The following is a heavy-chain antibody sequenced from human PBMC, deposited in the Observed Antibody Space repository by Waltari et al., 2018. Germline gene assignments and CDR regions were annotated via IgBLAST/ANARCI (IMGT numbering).Heavy chain of an antibody. CDR2: INHSGST. CDR3: ARGGRGYYYDSSGYYFDY. CDR1: GGSFSGYY. Sequence: QVQLQQWGAGLLKPSETLSLTCAVYGGSFSGYYWSWIRQPPGKGLEWIGEINHSGSTNYNPSLKSRVTISVDTSKNQCSLKLSSVTAADTAVYYCARGGRGYYYDSSGYYFDYWGQGTLVTVSS. D-gene: IGHD3-22*01. J-gene: IGHJ4*02. V-gene: IGHV4-34*01.